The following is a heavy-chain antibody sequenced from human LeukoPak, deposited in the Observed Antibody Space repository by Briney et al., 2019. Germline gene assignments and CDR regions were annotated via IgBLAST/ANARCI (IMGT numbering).Heavy chain of an antibody. V-gene: IGHV1-69*05. CDR3: AGYDA. CDR1: GGTFSNYA. Sequence: GASVKVSCKASGGTFSNYAVNWVRQAPGQGLEWMGGRIPIFPAPNYAPKFRGRVSITTDEATSTAYMELNSLTSEDTAFYYCAGYDAWGQGTLVTVSS. J-gene: IGHJ5*02. D-gene: IGHD5-12*01. CDR2: RIPIFPAP.